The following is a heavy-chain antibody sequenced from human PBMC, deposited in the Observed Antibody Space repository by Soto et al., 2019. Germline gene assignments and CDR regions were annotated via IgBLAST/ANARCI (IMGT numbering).Heavy chain of an antibody. D-gene: IGHD2-2*01. CDR1: GDSISSNGYL. Sequence: PSETLSLTCSVSGDSISSNGYLWTWIRQTPGTGLEWIGHISHSATTYSNPSLKSRVTMSVDTSKNQFSLKMSSVTAADTAVYYCARLVGYCSSTSCYAGVLDWFDPWGQGTLVTVSS. J-gene: IGHJ5*02. CDR3: ARLVGYCSSTSCYAGVLDWFDP. CDR2: ISHSATT. V-gene: IGHV4-30-4*01.